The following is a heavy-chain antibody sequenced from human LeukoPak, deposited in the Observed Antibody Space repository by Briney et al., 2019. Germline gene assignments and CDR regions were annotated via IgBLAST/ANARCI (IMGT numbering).Heavy chain of an antibody. D-gene: IGHD6-13*01. CDR2: ISWDSVRI. Sequence: GGSLRLSCAASGFTFDDDAMHWVRLAPGKGLEWVSGISWDSVRIGYADSVKGRFTISRDNANDSLYLQMNSLRAEDTAFYYCAKGYSYSILDLWGQGTLVTVSS. CDR3: AKGYSYSILDL. J-gene: IGHJ5*02. CDR1: GFTFDDDA. V-gene: IGHV3-9*01.